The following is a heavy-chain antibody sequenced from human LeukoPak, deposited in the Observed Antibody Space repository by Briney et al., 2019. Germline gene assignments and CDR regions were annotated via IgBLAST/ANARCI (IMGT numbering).Heavy chain of an antibody. CDR2: INPKSGGT. J-gene: IGHJ4*02. CDR1: GYTFTGSF. V-gene: IGHV1-2*02. CDR3: ARVYRRGYSGHGPFDFDI. D-gene: IGHD5-12*01. Sequence: GASVKVSCKASGYTFTGSFMHWVRQAPGQGLEYMGWINPKSGGTHYAQRFRGRVTMTRDTSISTAYMELSRLRSDDTAVYYCARVYRRGYSGHGPFDFDIWGQGTLVTVSS.